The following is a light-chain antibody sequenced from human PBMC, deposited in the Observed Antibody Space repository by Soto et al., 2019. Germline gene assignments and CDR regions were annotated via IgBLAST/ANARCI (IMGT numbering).Light chain of an antibody. CDR2: GAS. Sequence: EIVLTQAPGTLSLSPGERATLSCRASQSINSRYLAWYQQKPGQAPRLLIYGASSRATGIPDRFSGSGSGTGFTLTISRLEPEDFAVYCCQQFGSSPGFTFGPGTKVDIK. V-gene: IGKV3-20*01. J-gene: IGKJ3*01. CDR1: QSINSRY. CDR3: QQFGSSPGFT.